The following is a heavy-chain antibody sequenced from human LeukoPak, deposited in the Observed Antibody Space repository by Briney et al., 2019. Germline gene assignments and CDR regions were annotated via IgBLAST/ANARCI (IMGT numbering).Heavy chain of an antibody. J-gene: IGHJ4*02. V-gene: IGHV3-21*04. D-gene: IGHD2-2*01. CDR2: ISSSSSYI. Sequence: KPGGSLRLSCAASGFTFSSYSMNWVRQAPGKGLEWVSSISSSSSYIYYADSVKGRFTISRDNAKNSLYLQMNSLRAEDTAVYYCARDFPTITSWYYFDSWGQGALVVVSS. CDR1: GFTFSSYS. CDR3: ARDFPTITSWYYFDS.